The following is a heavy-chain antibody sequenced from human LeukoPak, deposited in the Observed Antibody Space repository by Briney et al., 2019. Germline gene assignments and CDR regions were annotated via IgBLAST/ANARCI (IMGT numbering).Heavy chain of an antibody. J-gene: IGHJ4*02. Sequence: SETLSLTCTVSGGSISGYSWSWIRQPPGKGLEWIGHLYYNGNTNHNPSLKSRVTISVDTSKNQFSLKLSSVTAADTAVYYCARDHYGSGSYTYWGQGTLVTVSS. CDR1: GGSISGYS. D-gene: IGHD3-10*01. CDR2: LYYNGNT. V-gene: IGHV4-59*01. CDR3: ARDHYGSGSYTY.